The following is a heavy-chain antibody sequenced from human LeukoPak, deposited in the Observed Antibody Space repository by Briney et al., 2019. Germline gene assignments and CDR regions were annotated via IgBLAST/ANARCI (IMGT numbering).Heavy chain of an antibody. CDR2: INHSGST. Sequence: SETLSLTCSVSGGSIISSNYYWSWIRQPPGKGLEWIGEINHSGSTNYNPSLKSRVTISLDTSKSQFSLKVRYVTAADTAVYYCARGLNDSWTGENYWGQGTLVTVSS. D-gene: IGHD3-3*01. J-gene: IGHJ4*02. CDR1: GGSIISSNYY. CDR3: ARGLNDSWTGENY. V-gene: IGHV4-39*07.